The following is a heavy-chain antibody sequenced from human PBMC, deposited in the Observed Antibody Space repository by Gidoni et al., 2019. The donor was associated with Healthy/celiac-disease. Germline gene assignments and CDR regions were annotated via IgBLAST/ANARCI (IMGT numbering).Heavy chain of an antibody. Sequence: EVQLVESGGGLVKPGGSLRLSCAASGFTFRSYSMNWVRQAPGKGLELVSSISSSSSYIYYADSVKGRFTISRDNAKNSLYLQMNSLRAEDTAVYYCARDPGDGIVVAPIDYWGQGTLVTVSS. J-gene: IGHJ4*02. CDR2: ISSSSSYI. CDR3: ARDPGDGIVVAPIDY. V-gene: IGHV3-21*01. CDR1: GFTFRSYS. D-gene: IGHD3-22*01.